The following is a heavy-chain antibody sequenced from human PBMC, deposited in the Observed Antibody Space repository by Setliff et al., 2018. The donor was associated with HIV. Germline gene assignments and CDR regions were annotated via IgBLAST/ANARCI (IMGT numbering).Heavy chain of an antibody. J-gene: IGHJ6*02. CDR1: GVSIRTYY. D-gene: IGHD3-22*01. CDR2: TYYGGNTDYN. Sequence: SETLSLTCTVSGVSIRTYYWSWVRQVPGTGLEWIGDTYYGGNTDYNKYNPSLKGRVTISVDIYRKQLSLNLRSVTAADTAVYYCARDFRYDTSGSLTGYGLDVWGHGTTVTVSS. CDR3: ARDFRYDTSGSLTGYGLDV. V-gene: IGHV4-59*01.